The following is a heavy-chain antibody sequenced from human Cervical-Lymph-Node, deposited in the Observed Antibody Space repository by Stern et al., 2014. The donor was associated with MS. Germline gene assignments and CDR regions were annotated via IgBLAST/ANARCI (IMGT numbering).Heavy chain of an antibody. Sequence: QVQLVQSGGGLVKPGGSLRLSCAASGFTFSDFYMNWIRQAPGKGLEWLSYISNDGITMDYADSVKGRFTISRDNAENSLYLQMNNLRADDTAVYYCARDDNPLRYFQWSDAYDLWGQGTKVIVSS. CDR2: ISNDGITM. CDR3: ARDDNPLRYFQWSDAYDL. V-gene: IGHV3-11*01. D-gene: IGHD3-9*01. J-gene: IGHJ3*01. CDR1: GFTFSDFY.